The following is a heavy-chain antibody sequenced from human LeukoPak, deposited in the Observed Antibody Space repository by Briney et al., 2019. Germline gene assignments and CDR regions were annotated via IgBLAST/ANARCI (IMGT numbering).Heavy chain of an antibody. J-gene: IGHJ5*02. CDR3: ARRVREVPAAIGDREGNWCDP. V-gene: IGHV4-34*01. CDR1: GGSFSGYY. CDR2: INHSGST. Sequence: SETLSLTCAVYGGSFSGYYWSWIRQPPGKGLEWIGEINHSGSTNYNPSLKSRVTISVDTSKNQFSLKLSSVTAADTAVYYCARRVREVPAAIGDREGNWCDPGGQGTRVTFSS. D-gene: IGHD2-2*02.